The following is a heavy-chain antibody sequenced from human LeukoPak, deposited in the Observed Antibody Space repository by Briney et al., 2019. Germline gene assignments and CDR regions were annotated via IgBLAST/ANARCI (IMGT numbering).Heavy chain of an antibody. D-gene: IGHD2-21*02. CDR2: ISGSGGST. J-gene: IGHJ6*03. CDR1: GFTFSSYA. V-gene: IGHV3-23*01. Sequence: GGSLRLSCAAAGFTFSSYAMSWVRQAPGKGLEWVSAISGSGGSTYYADSVKSRFTISRDNSKNTLYLQMNSLETEDTAVYYCVRLTKRASDPWYYMDVWGKGTTVTVSS. CDR3: VRLTKRASDPWYYMDV.